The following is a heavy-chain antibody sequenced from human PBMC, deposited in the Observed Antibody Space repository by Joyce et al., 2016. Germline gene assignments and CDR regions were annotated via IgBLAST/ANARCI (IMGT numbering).Heavy chain of an antibody. V-gene: IGHV3-23*01. D-gene: IGHD6-6*01. Sequence: EVQLLESGGALVQPGGSLRLSCAASGFTFTNYAMSWIRRAPGRGLEWVSSISSSGGTTHYADSVKGRFTISRDNSKNTLNLQVNSLRAEDTAIYYCAKGPRIAARPNYYYYGMDVWGQGTTVTVSS. J-gene: IGHJ6*02. CDR2: ISSSGGTT. CDR1: GFTFTNYA. CDR3: AKGPRIAARPNYYYYGMDV.